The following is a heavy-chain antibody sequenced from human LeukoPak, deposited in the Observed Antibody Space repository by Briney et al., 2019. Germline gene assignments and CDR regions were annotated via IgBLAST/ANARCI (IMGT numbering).Heavy chain of an antibody. Sequence: PGGSLRLSCAASGFTFSTYAMSWVRQAPGKGLEWVSTISVSGGNTYYADSVKGRFTISRDNSKNTLYLRMNSLRAEDTAVYYCAKTPANWGTNWGQGTLVTVSS. CDR3: AKTPANWGTN. D-gene: IGHD7-27*01. V-gene: IGHV3-23*01. J-gene: IGHJ4*02. CDR2: ISVSGGNT. CDR1: GFTFSTYA.